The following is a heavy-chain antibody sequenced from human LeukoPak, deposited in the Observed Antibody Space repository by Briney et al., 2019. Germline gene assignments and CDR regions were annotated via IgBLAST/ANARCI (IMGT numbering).Heavy chain of an antibody. D-gene: IGHD2-2*01. CDR1: GGTFSSYA. J-gene: IGHJ6*03. CDR2: IIPIFGTA. V-gene: IGHV1-69*05. CDR3: ARVSIGDIVVVPAAQAYYYYYMDV. Sequence: SVKVSCKASGGTFSSYAISWVRQPPGQGLEWMVGIIPIFGTANYAQKFQGRVTITTDESTSTAYMELSSLRSEDTAVYYCARVSIGDIVVVPAAQAYYYYYMDVWGKGTTVTVSS.